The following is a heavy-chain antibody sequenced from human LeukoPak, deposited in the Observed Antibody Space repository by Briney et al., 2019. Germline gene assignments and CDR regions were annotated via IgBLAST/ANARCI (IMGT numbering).Heavy chain of an antibody. D-gene: IGHD3-22*01. CDR2: IYHSGST. CDR1: GGSISSSNW. CDR3: AREAYDSSGYYSDY. V-gene: IGHV4-4*02. Sequence: SETLSLTCAVSGGSISSSNWWSWVRQPPGKGLEWIGEIYHSGSTNYNPSLKSRVTISVDKSKNQFSLKLSSVTAADTAVYYCAREAYDSSGYYSDYWGQGTLVTVSS. J-gene: IGHJ4*02.